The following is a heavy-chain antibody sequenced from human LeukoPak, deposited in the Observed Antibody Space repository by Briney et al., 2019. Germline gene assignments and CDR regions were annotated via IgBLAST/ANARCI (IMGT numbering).Heavy chain of an antibody. J-gene: IGHJ4*02. V-gene: IGHV1-69*04. D-gene: IGHD3-22*01. CDR1: GGTFSSYA. Sequence: GSSVKVSCKASGGTFSSYAISWVRQAPGQGLEWMGRIIPILGIANYAQKFQGRVTITADESTSTAYMELSGLRSEDTAVYYCARDDDYYDSSGYNYDYWGQGTLVTVSS. CDR2: IIPILGIA. CDR3: ARDDDYYDSSGYNYDY.